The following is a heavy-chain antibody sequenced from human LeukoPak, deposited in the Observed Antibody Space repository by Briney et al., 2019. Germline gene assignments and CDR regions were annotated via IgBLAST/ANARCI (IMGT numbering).Heavy chain of an antibody. CDR3: AKDSHCTNGVCYTRRSPFDY. J-gene: IGHJ4*02. CDR2: IYYSGST. Sequence: SETLSLTCSVSGGSISSCTYSWGWIRQPPGKGLEWIGYIYYSGSTNYNPSLKSRVTISVDTSKNQFSLKLSSVTAADTAVYYCAKDSHCTNGVCYTRRSPFDYWGQGTLVTVSS. V-gene: IGHV4-61*01. CDR1: GGSISSCTYS. D-gene: IGHD2-8*01.